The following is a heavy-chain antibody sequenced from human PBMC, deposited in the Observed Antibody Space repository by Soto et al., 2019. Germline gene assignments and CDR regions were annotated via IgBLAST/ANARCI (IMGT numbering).Heavy chain of an antibody. D-gene: IGHD6-13*01. V-gene: IGHV3-23*01. J-gene: IGHJ4*02. CDR3: ARGAHSSSWFFLDY. CDR2: ISGSGGST. Sequence: GSLRLSCAASGFTFSSYAMSWVRQAPGKGLEWVSAISGSGGSTYYADSVKGRFTISRDNSKNTLYLQMNSLRAEDTAVYYCARGAHSSSWFFLDYWGQGALVTVSS. CDR1: GFTFSSYA.